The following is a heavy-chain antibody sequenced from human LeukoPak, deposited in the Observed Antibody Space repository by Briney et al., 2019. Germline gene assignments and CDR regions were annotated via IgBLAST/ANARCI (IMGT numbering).Heavy chain of an antibody. D-gene: IGHD5-18*01. J-gene: IGHJ4*02. CDR2: VSATGYTT. Sequence: GGTLRLSCVVSGFTLPYGMSWVRQAPGKGLEWVSYVSATGYTTSYADSVKGRFTISRDNAKNTVFLQMNSLRADDTAVYYCARDSPERGYSYGPLDNYFDYWGQGTLVTVSS. CDR3: ARDSPERGYSYGPLDNYFDY. CDR1: GFTLPYG. V-gene: IGHV3-23*01.